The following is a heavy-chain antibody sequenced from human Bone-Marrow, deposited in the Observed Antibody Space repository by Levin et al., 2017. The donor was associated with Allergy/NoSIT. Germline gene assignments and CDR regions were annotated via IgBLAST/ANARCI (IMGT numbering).Heavy chain of an antibody. CDR1: GFTFSDYY. V-gene: IGHV3-11*01. CDR2: MSSSANTI. CDR3: ARNRGGTGSYADS. Sequence: GGSLRLSCAASGFTFSDYYMSWIRQAPGKGLEWLSYMSSSANTIYYADSVKGRFTISRDNAKNSLFLQMNSLRAEDTAVYYCARNRGGTGSYADSWGQGTLVTVSS. D-gene: IGHD1-26*01. J-gene: IGHJ4*02.